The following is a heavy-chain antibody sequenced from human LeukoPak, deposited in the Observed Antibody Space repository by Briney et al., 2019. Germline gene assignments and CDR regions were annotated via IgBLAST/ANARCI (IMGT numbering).Heavy chain of an antibody. CDR2: ISWNSGSI. J-gene: IGHJ5*02. V-gene: IGHV3-9*01. D-gene: IGHD3-9*01. CDR3: AKDGGYDILTGYSDNWFDP. Sequence: GGSLRLSCAASGFTFDDYAMHRVRQAPGKGLEWVSGISWNSGSIGYADSVKGRFTISRDNAKNSLYLQMNSLRAEDTALYYCAKDGGYDILTGYSDNWFDPWGQGTLVTVSS. CDR1: GFTFDDYA.